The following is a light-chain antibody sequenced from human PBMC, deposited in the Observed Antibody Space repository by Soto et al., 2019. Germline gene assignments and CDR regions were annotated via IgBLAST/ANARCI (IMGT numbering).Light chain of an antibody. CDR2: DAP. CDR1: QSISSW. J-gene: IGKJ1*01. CDR3: QQYNSYSRA. V-gene: IGKV1-5*01. Sequence: DIKMTQAPSTLSASVGDRVTITCRASQSISSWLAWYQQKPGKAPKLLIYDAPSLESGVPSRFSGSGSGTEFTLTISSLQPDDFATYYCQQYNSYSRAFGQATKVDIK.